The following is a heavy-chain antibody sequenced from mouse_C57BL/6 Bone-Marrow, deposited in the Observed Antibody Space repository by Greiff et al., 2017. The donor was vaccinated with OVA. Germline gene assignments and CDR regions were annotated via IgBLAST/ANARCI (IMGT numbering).Heavy chain of an antibody. CDR3: ARLLYGYFDY. CDR2: ISSGSSTI. V-gene: IGHV5-17*01. J-gene: IGHJ2*01. CDR1: GFTFSDYG. Sequence: EVHLVESGGGLVKPGGSLKLSCAASGFTFSDYGMHWVRQAPEQGLEWVAYISSGSSTIYYADTVKGRFTISRDSTENTLFRRMTCLRSEDSAMYYCARLLYGYFDYWGQGTTLTVSS. D-gene: IGHD1-1*01.